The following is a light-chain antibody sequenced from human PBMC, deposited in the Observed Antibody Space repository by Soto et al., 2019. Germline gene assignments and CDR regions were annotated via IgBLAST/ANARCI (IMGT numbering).Light chain of an antibody. CDR1: SSDVGGYNY. CDR2: DVT. CDR3: RSYTGSNTLEV. V-gene: IGLV2-14*03. J-gene: IGLJ1*01. Sequence: QSVLTQPASVSGSPGQSITISCTGTSSDVGGYNYVSWYQQHPGKAPKLMIYDVTNRPSGVSNRFSGSKSGNTASLTISGLQAEDEADYYCRSYTGSNTLEVFGTGTKVTDL.